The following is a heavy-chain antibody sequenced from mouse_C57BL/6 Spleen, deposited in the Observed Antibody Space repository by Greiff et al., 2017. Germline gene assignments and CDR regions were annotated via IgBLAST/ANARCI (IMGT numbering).Heavy chain of an antibody. CDR2: IDPETGGT. V-gene: IGHV1-15*01. D-gene: IGHD4-1*01. CDR1: GYTFTDYE. CDR3: TRSLTGYYFDC. J-gene: IGHJ2*01. Sequence: QVQLQQSGAELVRPGASVTLSCKASGYTFTDYEMHWVKQTPVHGLEWIGAIDPETGGTAYNQKFKGKAILTADKSSSTAYMELRSLTSEYSAVYYCTRSLTGYYFDCWGQGTTLTVSS.